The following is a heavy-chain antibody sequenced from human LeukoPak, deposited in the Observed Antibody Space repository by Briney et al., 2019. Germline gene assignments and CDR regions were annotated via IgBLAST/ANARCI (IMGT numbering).Heavy chain of an antibody. J-gene: IGHJ5*02. CDR1: GYTLTSYY. Sequence: GASVKVSCEASGYTLTSYYMHWVRQAPGQGLEWMGIINPSGGSTSYAQKFQGRVTMTRDTSTSTVYMELSSLRSEDTAVYYCARDITVPPFDPWGQGTLVTVSS. D-gene: IGHD4-17*01. CDR2: INPSGGST. V-gene: IGHV1-46*01. CDR3: ARDITVPPFDP.